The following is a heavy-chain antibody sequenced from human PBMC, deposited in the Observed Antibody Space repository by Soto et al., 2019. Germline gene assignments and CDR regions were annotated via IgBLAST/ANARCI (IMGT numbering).Heavy chain of an antibody. CDR3: AREYMITFGGGFDC. CDR1: GGSISSGGYY. V-gene: IGHV4-31*03. J-gene: IGHJ4*02. Sequence: QVQLQASGPGLVKPSHTLARTCTVAGGSISSGGYYWRWIRQHPGKGLEWIAYIYYSVSTYYNPSLKTRVTISVDTTKNHCSLKLSSVTAADTAVYYCAREYMITFGGGFDCWGQGTLVTVSS. D-gene: IGHD3-16*01. CDR2: IYYSVST.